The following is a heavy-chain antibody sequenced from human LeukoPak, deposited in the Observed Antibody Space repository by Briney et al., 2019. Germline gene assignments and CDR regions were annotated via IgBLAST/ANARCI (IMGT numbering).Heavy chain of an antibody. J-gene: IGHJ6*03. CDR2: VMDSGRT. V-gene: IGHV4-34*12. CDR1: GGTFSDYY. D-gene: IGHD5-12*01. Sequence: SETLSLTCAVYGGTFSDYYWSWIRQSPGKGLEWIGEVMDSGRTNYSPSLKSRVTISMDTSKNQFSLRLSSMTAADTAVYYCVREHNIVIPTARTYYYYYMDVWGKGTTVTVSS. CDR3: VREHNIVIPTARTYYYYYMDV.